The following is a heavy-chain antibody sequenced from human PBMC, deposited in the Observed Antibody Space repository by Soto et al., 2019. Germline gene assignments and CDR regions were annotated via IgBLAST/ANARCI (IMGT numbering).Heavy chain of an antibody. Sequence: QVQLVQSGAEVKKPGSSVKVSCKASGGTFSSYTISWVRQAPGQGLEWMVRIIPILGIANYAQKFQGRVTITADKSTSTAYMELSSLRSADTAVYYCARDLGDVGVNWFDPWGQGTLVTVSS. D-gene: IGHD3-16*01. CDR2: IIPILGIA. CDR3: ARDLGDVGVNWFDP. CDR1: GGTFSSYT. J-gene: IGHJ5*02. V-gene: IGHV1-69*08.